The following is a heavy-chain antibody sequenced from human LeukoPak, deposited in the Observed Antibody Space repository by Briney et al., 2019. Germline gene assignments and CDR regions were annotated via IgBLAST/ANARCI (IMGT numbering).Heavy chain of an antibody. J-gene: IGHJ4*02. V-gene: IGHV3-23*01. D-gene: IGHD3-22*01. CDR1: GFTFSSYA. CDR2: ISGSGGST. Sequence: GGSLRLSCAASGFTFSSYAMSWVRQAPGKGLEWVSAISGSGGSTYDADSVKGRFTISRDNSKNTLYLQMNSLRAEDTAVYYCAKSDVTGYDSSGYYYTVWGQGTLVTVSS. CDR3: AKSDVTGYDSSGYYYTV.